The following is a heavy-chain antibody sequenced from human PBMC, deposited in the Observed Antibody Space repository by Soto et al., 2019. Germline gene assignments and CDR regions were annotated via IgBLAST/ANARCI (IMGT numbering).Heavy chain of an antibody. CDR3: TQRVDYRGSGNTGYFDY. V-gene: IGHV2-5*02. CDR1: GFSLSTTGVA. D-gene: IGHD4-4*01. CDR2: IYWDDDN. Sequence: SGPTLVNPTQTLTLTCSFSGFSLSTTGVAVGWIRQPPGKALECLVLIYWDDDNRYSPSLKSRLTITRDTSKNQVVLTMTDMDPVDTPTYFCTQRVDYRGSGNTGYFDYWGQGTLVPVSS. J-gene: IGHJ4*02.